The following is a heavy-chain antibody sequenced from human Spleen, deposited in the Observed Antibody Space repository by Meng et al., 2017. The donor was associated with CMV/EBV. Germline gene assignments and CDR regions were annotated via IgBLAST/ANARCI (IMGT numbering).Heavy chain of an antibody. CDR1: GYTFTGNH. CDR3: ARVSEYCTRTNCYKLFDY. V-gene: IGHV1-2*02. J-gene: IGHJ4*02. CDR2: INPDSGGT. Sequence: ASVKVSCKASGYTFTGNHIHWVRQAPGQGPEWIAWINPDSGGTNYAQSFQGRVAVTRDTSIGTAYMDLSRLKSDDTAVYYCARVSEYCTRTNCYKLFDYWGQGTLVTVSS. D-gene: IGHD2-2*02.